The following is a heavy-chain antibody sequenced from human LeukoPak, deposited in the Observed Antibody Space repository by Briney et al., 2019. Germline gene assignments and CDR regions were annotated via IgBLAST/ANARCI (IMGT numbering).Heavy chain of an antibody. Sequence: GGSLRLSCATSGFTFTFYGMHWVRQAPGKGLEWVAFIQYDGSYKFYADSVQGRFSIPRDNSKNTLFLQMNSLRAEDTALYYCAKTSDQLLYSKFDFWGQGTLVTVSS. J-gene: IGHJ4*02. CDR2: IQYDGSYK. CDR3: AKTSDQLLYSKFDF. CDR1: GFTFTFYG. V-gene: IGHV3-30*02. D-gene: IGHD2/OR15-2a*01.